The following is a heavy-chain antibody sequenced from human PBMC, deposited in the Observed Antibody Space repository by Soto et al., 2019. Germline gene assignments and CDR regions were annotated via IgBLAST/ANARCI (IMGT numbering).Heavy chain of an antibody. J-gene: IGHJ3*02. CDR1: GGSISSSSYY. Sequence: PSETLSLTCTVSGGSISSSSYYWGWIRQPPGKGLEWIGSIYYSGSTYYNPSPKSRVTISVDTSKNQFSLKLSSVTAADTAVYYCARGGVLLWFGELFFDAFDIWGQGTMVTVSS. V-gene: IGHV4-39*01. CDR2: IYYSGST. D-gene: IGHD3-10*01. CDR3: ARGGVLLWFGELFFDAFDI.